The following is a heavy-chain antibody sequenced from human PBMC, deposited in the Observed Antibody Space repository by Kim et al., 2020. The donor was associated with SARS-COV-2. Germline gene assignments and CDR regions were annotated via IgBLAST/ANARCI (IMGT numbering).Heavy chain of an antibody. CDR3: ARDFSYYGSGSYPTDY. CDR1: GYTFTGYY. V-gene: IGHV1-2*06. CDR2: INPNSGGT. Sequence: ASVKVSCKASGYTFTGYYMHWVRQAPGQGLEWMGRINPNSGGTNYAQKFQGRVTMTRDTSISTAYMELSRLRSDDTAVYYCARDFSYYGSGSYPTDYWGQGTLVTVSS. J-gene: IGHJ4*02. D-gene: IGHD3-10*01.